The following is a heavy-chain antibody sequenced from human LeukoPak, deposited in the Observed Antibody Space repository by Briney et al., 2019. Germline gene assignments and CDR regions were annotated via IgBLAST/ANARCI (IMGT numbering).Heavy chain of an antibody. CDR3: ARGGIAAAGNTNFDY. Sequence: GGSLRLSCAASGFTFSSYSMNWVRQAPGKGLEWVSSISSSSSYIYYADSVKGRFTISRDNAKNSLYLQMNSLRAEDTAVYYCARGGIAAAGNTNFDYWGQGTLVTVSS. V-gene: IGHV3-21*01. CDR2: ISSSSSYI. D-gene: IGHD6-13*01. CDR1: GFTFSSYS. J-gene: IGHJ4*02.